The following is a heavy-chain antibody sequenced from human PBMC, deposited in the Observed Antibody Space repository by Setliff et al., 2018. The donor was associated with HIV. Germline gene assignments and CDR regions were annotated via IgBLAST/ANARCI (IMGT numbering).Heavy chain of an antibody. V-gene: IGHV1-18*04. D-gene: IGHD3-22*01. CDR2: ISGYNGKT. J-gene: IGHJ4*02. CDR1: GYTFTSYY. CDR3: ARNFYDSSGYRYDY. Sequence: GASVKVSCKASGYTFTSYYMHWVRQAPGQGLEWMGWISGYNGKTNYAQKFQGRVTMTTDTSTSTAYMELRSLRSDDTAVYYCARNFYDSSGYRYDYWGQGTLVTVSS.